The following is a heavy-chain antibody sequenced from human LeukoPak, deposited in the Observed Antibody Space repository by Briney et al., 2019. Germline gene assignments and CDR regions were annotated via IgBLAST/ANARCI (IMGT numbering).Heavy chain of an antibody. CDR3: ARDQSSSWYEISYYYYYYMDV. V-gene: IGHV3-48*04. Sequence: GGSLRLSCAASGFTFSSYSMNWVRQAPGKGLEWVSYISSSSSTIYYADSVKCRFTISRDNAKNSLYLQMNSLRAEDTAVYYCARDQSSSWYEISYYYYYYMDVWGKGTTVTVSS. J-gene: IGHJ6*03. CDR1: GFTFSSYS. D-gene: IGHD6-13*01. CDR2: ISSSSSTI.